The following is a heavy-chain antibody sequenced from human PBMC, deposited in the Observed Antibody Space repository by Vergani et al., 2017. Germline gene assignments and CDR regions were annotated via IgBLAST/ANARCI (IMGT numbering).Heavy chain of an antibody. Sequence: EVQLLESGGGLVQPGGSLRLSCAASGFTFANYALSWVRRAPGKGLEWVSGISGSGGNTYYADSVKGRFTISRDNSKNKLYLQMNSLRAEDTAVYYCANSRRLVDSYATFDYWGQGTLVTVSS. CDR3: ANSRRLVDSYATFDY. V-gene: IGHV3-23*01. CDR2: ISGSGGNT. CDR1: GFTFANYA. D-gene: IGHD2-15*01. J-gene: IGHJ4*02.